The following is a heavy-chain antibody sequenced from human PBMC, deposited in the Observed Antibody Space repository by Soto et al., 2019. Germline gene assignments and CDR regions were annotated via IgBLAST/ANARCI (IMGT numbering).Heavy chain of an antibody. J-gene: IGHJ4*02. CDR2: IWYDGSNK. CDR3: ARDRQFGFFDY. CDR1: GFTFSSYG. D-gene: IGHD3-10*01. V-gene: IGHV3-33*01. Sequence: GGSLRLSCAASGFTFSSYGMHWVRQAPGKGLEWVAVIWYDGSNKYYADSVKGRFTISRDNSKNTLYLQMNSLRAEDTAVYYCARDRQFGFFDYWGQGTLVTVSS.